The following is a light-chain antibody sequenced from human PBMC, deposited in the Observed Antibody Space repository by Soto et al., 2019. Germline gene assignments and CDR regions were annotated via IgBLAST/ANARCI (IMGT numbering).Light chain of an antibody. CDR1: QSISSN. V-gene: IGKV3-15*01. Sequence: EIVMTQSPATLSVSPGERATLSCRASQSISSNLAWYQQKPGQAPRLLFYGASTRATGIPARFSGSASGAEFTLTISSLQSEDFGVYYCQQYNQWPRTFGQGTKVEIK. CDR3: QQYNQWPRT. CDR2: GAS. J-gene: IGKJ1*01.